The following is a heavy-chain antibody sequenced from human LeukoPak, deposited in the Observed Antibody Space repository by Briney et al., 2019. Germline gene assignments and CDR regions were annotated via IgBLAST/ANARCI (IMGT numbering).Heavy chain of an antibody. J-gene: IGHJ3*02. CDR1: GFTFNSYW. D-gene: IGHD3-22*01. CDR2: INTAGSST. Sequence: GSLRLSCAASGFTFNSYWMHWVRQAPRKGLVWVSRINTAGSSTRNADSVKGRFNISRDNAKNTLYLQMNSLRAEDTAVYYCASALTYYYDSSGRGAFDIWGQGTMVTVSS. CDR3: ASALTYYYDSSGRGAFDI. V-gene: IGHV3-74*01.